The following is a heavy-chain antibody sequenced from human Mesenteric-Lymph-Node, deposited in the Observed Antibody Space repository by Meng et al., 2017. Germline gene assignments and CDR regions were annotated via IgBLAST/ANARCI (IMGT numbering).Heavy chain of an antibody. CDR1: GFTISRHW. D-gene: IGHD6-19*01. Sequence: EVQRVESGGGVGQPGGYVRLSCAASGFTISRHWMHWVRQAPGKGLVWVSRINSDGRTTNYADSVKGRFTISRDNAKNTLYLQMNSLRAEDTAVYFCTGLSGPFDYWGQGTLVTVSS. J-gene: IGHJ4*02. CDR3: TGLSGPFDY. V-gene: IGHV3-74*01. CDR2: INSDGRTT.